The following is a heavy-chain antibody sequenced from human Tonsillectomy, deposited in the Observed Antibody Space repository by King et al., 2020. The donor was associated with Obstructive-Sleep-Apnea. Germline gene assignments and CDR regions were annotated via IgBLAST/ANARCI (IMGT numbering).Heavy chain of an antibody. CDR2: IRYDGNNK. Sequence: VQLVESGGGVVQPGGSLRLSCAASAFTFSSYGMHWVRQAPGKGLEWVAFIRYDGNNKFYADSVRGRFTISRDNSKNTLFLQMNSLRAEDTAVYFCAKDRLWVRQQQPQNLEYWGQGTLVTVSS. V-gene: IGHV3-30*02. D-gene: IGHD6-13*01. J-gene: IGHJ4*02. CDR1: AFTFSSYG. CDR3: AKDRLWVRQQQPQNLEY.